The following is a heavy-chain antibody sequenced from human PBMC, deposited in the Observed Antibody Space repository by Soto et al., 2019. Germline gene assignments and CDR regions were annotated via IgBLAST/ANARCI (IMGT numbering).Heavy chain of an antibody. V-gene: IGHV3-48*03. CDR1: GFTFSSYE. Sequence: GGSLRLSCAASGFTFSSYEMNWVRQAPGKGLEWVSYISSSGSTIYYADSVKGRFTISRDNAKNSLYLQMNSLRAGDTAVYYCASGYSSSWYSWFDPWGQGTLVTVSS. CDR2: ISSSGSTI. CDR3: ASGYSSSWYSWFDP. J-gene: IGHJ5*02. D-gene: IGHD6-13*01.